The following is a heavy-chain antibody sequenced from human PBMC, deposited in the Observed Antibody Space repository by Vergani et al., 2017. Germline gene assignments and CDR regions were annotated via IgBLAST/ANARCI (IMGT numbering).Heavy chain of an antibody. CDR1: GYSISSGYY. D-gene: IGHD3-10*01. J-gene: IGHJ3*02. CDR2: IYHSGST. Sequence: QVQLQESGPGLVKPSETLSLTCAVSGYSISSGYYWGWIRQPPGKGLEWIGSIYHSGSTNYNPSLKSRVTISVDTSKNQFSLKLSSVTAADTAVYYCARRASTGEDGAFDIWGQGTMVTVSS. CDR3: ARRASTGEDGAFDI. V-gene: IGHV4-38-2*01.